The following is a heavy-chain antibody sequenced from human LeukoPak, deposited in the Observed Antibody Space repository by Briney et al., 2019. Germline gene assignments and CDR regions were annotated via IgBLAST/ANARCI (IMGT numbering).Heavy chain of an antibody. D-gene: IGHD1-26*01. V-gene: IGHV4-31*03. CDR1: GGSISSGGYY. J-gene: IGHJ4*02. Sequence: PAQTLSLTCTVSGGSISSGGYYWTWIRQYPGKGLEWIGYIYNSGTTYYNPSLQSRVTISGDTSKNQFSLKLSSVTAADTAVYYCARTAGWSFGFDYWGQGTLATVSS. CDR3: ARTAGWSFGFDY. CDR2: IYNSGTT.